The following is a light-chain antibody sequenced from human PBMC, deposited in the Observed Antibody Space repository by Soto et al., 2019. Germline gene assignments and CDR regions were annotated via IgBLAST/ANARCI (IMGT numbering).Light chain of an antibody. Sequence: DIPMTQFPSTLSASIGDRVTITCRASQTVSSWLAWYQQKPGQAPKLLIYKASNLESGVPSRFSGSGSGTEFTLNISSLQPDDFATYYCQQYNPYSPYTFGQGTRLEIK. V-gene: IGKV1-5*03. CDR2: KAS. CDR3: QQYNPYSPYT. J-gene: IGKJ2*01. CDR1: QTVSSW.